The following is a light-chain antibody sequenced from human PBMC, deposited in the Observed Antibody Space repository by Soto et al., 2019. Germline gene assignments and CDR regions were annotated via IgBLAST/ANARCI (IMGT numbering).Light chain of an antibody. J-gene: IGKJ4*01. CDR3: QHYNELPLT. CDR1: QSVSTN. CDR2: GAS. V-gene: IGKV3-15*01. Sequence: EIVRTQSPATLSVSPGERATLSCRASQSVSTNLAWYQQKPGQGPRLLIFGASTRAIGIPARFSGSGSGTDFTLTISSLQSEDFAVYYCQHYNELPLTFGGGTKVDIK.